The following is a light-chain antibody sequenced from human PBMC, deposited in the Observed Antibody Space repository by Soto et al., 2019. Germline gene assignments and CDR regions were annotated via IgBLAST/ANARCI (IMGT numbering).Light chain of an antibody. CDR3: QQYNSWLRT. CDR1: LYVSTN. Sequence: EIVMTQSPATLSLSPGERVTLSCRASLYVSTNLAWFQQKPGQAPRLLIYGASTKATDIPARFSGSGSGTEFTLTISSLQSEDFAVYYCQQYNSWLRTFGQGTKLEIK. CDR2: GAS. J-gene: IGKJ2*01. V-gene: IGKV3-15*01.